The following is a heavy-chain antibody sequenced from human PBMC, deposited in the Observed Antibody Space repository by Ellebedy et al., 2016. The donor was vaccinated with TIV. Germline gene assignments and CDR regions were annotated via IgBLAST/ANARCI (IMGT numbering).Heavy chain of an antibody. D-gene: IGHD3-16*01. CDR2: ISSSGETI. CDR3: ARDGAVVFGVPFDT. V-gene: IGHV3-48*02. J-gene: IGHJ5*02. CDR1: GFPFSTYS. Sequence: GESLKISXAASGFPFSTYSMNWIRQAPGKGLEWLSYISSSGETIFYADSLRGRFTVSRDNAKNSLYLHMSGLTEEDTAVYFCARDGAVVFGVPFDTWGQGALVTVSS.